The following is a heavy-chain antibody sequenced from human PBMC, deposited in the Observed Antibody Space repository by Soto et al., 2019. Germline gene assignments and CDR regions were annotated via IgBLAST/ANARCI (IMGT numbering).Heavy chain of an antibody. CDR2: ISWNSGSI. J-gene: IGHJ6*02. Sequence: GGSLRLSCAASGFTFDDYAMHWVRQAPGKGLEWVSGISWNSGSIGYADSVKGRFTISRDNAKNSLYLQMNSLRAEDTALYYCARGGGATPYYYYGMDVWGQGTTVTVSS. CDR3: ARGGGATPYYYYGMDV. V-gene: IGHV3-9*01. CDR1: GFTFDDYA.